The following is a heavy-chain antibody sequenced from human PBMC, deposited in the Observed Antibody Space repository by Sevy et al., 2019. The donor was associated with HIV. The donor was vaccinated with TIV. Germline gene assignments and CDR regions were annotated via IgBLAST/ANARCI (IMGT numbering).Heavy chain of an antibody. D-gene: IGHD5-18*01. CDR2: ISSSGTTL. V-gene: IGHV3-11*01. Sequence: GGSLRLSCAASGLSFSDYYMSWIRQAPGKGLEWLSYISSSGTTLYSADSVKGRFAISRDNAKNSLYLQMNSLRAEDTAVYFCVGRRYSYTYSWSYHFDYWGQGALVTVSS. CDR1: GLSFSDYY. J-gene: IGHJ4*02. CDR3: VGRRYSYTYSWSYHFDY.